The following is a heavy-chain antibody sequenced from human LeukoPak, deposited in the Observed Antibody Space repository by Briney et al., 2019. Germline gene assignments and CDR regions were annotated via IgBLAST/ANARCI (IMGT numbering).Heavy chain of an antibody. D-gene: IGHD3-3*01. V-gene: IGHV4-39*01. CDR3: ARHYYDFWSGYYTGFDY. CDR2: IYYSGST. CDR1: GGSISSGDYY. Sequence: SETLSLTCTVSGGSISSGDYYWSWIRQPPGKGLEWIGSIYYSGSTYYNPSLKSRVTISVDTSKNQFSLKLNSVTAADTAVYYCARHYYDFWSGYYTGFDYWGQGTLVTVSS. J-gene: IGHJ4*02.